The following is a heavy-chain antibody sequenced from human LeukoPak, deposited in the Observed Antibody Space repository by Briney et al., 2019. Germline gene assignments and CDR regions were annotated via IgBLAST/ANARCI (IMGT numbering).Heavy chain of an antibody. CDR2: INHSGST. V-gene: IGHV4-34*01. D-gene: IGHD6-19*01. CDR3: ASSGWYGIDY. Sequence: SETLSLTCAVYGGSFSGYYWSWIRQPPGKGLEWIGEINHSGSTNYNPSLKSRVTMSVDTSKNQFSLKLGSVTAADTAVYYCASSGWYGIDYWGQGTLVTVSS. J-gene: IGHJ4*02. CDR1: GGSFSGYY.